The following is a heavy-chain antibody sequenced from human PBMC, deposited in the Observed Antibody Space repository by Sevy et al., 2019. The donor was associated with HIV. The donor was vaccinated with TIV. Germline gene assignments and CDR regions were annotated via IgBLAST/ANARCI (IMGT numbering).Heavy chain of an antibody. V-gene: IGHV3-7*01. Sequence: GGSLRLSCAASGFTFSSYWMSWVRQAPGKGLEWVATMKQDGSEKYYVDSVKGRFTISRVNAKHSLYLQMNSLRAEDTAVYYCVREGLGGFSYSLDCWGQGTLVTVSS. CDR1: GFTFSSYW. J-gene: IGHJ4*02. D-gene: IGHD5-18*01. CDR3: VREGLGGFSYSLDC. CDR2: MKQDGSEK.